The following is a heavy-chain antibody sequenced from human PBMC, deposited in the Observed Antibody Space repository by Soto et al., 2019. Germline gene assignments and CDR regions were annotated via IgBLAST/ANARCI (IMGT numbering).Heavy chain of an antibody. CDR2: INPTGGGT. Sequence: QMQLVQSGAEVKKPGASVKVSCQASGYTFTDYYIHWVRQAPGQGLEWMGWINPTGGGTNYAQKFRGRVTMTRDTSNSTAYLELSRLTSDDTAVFYCARSFSSRYFYNKYAMDVWGQGTTVTVSS. D-gene: IGHD3-22*01. CDR1: GYTFTDYY. CDR3: ARSFSSRYFYNKYAMDV. V-gene: IGHV1-2*02. J-gene: IGHJ6*02.